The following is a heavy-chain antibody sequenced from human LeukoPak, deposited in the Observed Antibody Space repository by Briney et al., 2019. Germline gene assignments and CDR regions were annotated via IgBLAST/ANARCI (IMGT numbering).Heavy chain of an antibody. V-gene: IGHV4-59*01. CDR1: GGSINSYY. CDR2: IFCSGSTTYS. J-gene: IGHJ4*02. D-gene: IGHD1-26*01. CDR3: AALVGPTKAIDY. Sequence: SETLSITCTVSGGSINSYYWSWIRQPPGKGLEWIGYIFCSGSTTYSKYNPSLKSRVTISVDTSKNQFSLRLTSVTAADTAVYYCAALVGPTKAIDYWGQGTLVTVSS.